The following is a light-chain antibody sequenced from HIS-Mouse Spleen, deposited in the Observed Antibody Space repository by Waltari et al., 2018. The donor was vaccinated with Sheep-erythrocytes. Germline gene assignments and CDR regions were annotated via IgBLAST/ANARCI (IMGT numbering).Light chain of an antibody. J-gene: IGKJ4*01. V-gene: IGKV1-13*02. CDR3: QQRSNWLT. CDR1: QGISSA. CDR2: DAS. Sequence: AIQLTQSPSSLSASVGDRVTIPFRASQGISSALAWYQQKPGKAPKLLIYDASSLESGVPSRFSGSGSGTDFTLTISSLEPEDFAVYYCQQRSNWLTFGGGTKVEIK.